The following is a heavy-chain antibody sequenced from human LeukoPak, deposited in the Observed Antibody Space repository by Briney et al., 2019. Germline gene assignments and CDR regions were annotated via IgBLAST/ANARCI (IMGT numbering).Heavy chain of an antibody. CDR1: GGTFSSYA. CDR2: IIPILGIA. Sequence: SVKLSCKASGGTFSSYAISWVRQAPGQGLEWMGRIIPILGIANYAQKFQGRVTITADKSTSTAYMELSSLRSEDTAVYYCARMTTVTMLDYWGQGTLVTVSS. V-gene: IGHV1-69*04. D-gene: IGHD4-17*01. CDR3: ARMTTVTMLDY. J-gene: IGHJ4*02.